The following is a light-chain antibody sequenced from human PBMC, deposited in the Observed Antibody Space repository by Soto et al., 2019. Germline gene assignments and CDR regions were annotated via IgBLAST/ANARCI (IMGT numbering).Light chain of an antibody. CDR1: QSVSSNY. J-gene: IGKJ2*01. CDR2: GAS. V-gene: IGKV3-20*01. CDR3: QQYGSSSGT. Sequence: EIVLTQSPGTLSLSAGERATLSCRASQSVSSNYLAWYQQKPGQAPRLLIYGASSRATGIPDRFSGSGSGADFSLTISSLEPDDLAVYYCQQYGSSSGTFGQGTKLEIK.